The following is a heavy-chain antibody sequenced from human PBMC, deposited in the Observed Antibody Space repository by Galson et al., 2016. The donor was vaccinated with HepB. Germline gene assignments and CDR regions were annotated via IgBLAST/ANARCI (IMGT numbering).Heavy chain of an antibody. J-gene: IGHJ4*02. D-gene: IGHD3/OR15-3a*01. Sequence: SLRPSCAASGLTFSAYAMTWVRQTPGKGLEWVSAISGRADTTYYADSVKGRFTVSRDNSKNTLSLEMNNLRADDTAVYYCAKAMARTGYYFAPLFDSWGQGTLVTVSS. CDR2: ISGRADTT. CDR1: GLTFSAYA. CDR3: AKAMARTGYYFAPLFDS. V-gene: IGHV3-23*01.